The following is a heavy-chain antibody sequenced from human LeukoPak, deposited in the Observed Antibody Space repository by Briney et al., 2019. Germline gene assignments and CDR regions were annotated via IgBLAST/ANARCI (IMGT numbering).Heavy chain of an antibody. J-gene: IGHJ3*02. CDR1: GYTFISYG. CDR2: ISAYNGNT. V-gene: IGHV1-18*01. D-gene: IGHD6-19*01. CDR3: ASFGAVAGTQRRQPSYAFDI. Sequence: VASVKVSCKASGYTFISYGISWVRQAPGQGLEWMGWISAYNGNTNNAQKLQGRVTMTTDTSTSKAYMELRSLRSDDTAVYYCASFGAVAGTQRRQPSYAFDIWGQGTMVTVSS.